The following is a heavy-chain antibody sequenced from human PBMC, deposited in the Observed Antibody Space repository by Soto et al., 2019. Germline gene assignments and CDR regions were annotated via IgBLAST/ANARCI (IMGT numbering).Heavy chain of an antibody. D-gene: IGHD5-18*01. CDR1: GGSFSGYY. J-gene: IGHJ4*02. CDR2: INHSGST. V-gene: IGHV4-34*01. CDR3: ASQGTLRGYSYGRRVDY. Sequence: QVQLQQWGAGLLKPSETLSLTCAVYGGSFSGYYWSWIRQPPGKGLEWIGEINHSGSTNYNPSLKSRGTISVDTSKNQFSLKLSSVTAADTAVYYCASQGTLRGYSYGRRVDYWGQGTLVTVSS.